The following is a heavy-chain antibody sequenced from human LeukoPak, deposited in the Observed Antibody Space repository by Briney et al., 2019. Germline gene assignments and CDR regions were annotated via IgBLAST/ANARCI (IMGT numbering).Heavy chain of an antibody. D-gene: IGHD2-15*01. J-gene: IGHJ4*02. CDR3: ARILGYCSGGSCSEGDY. CDR2: ISYDGSNK. V-gene: IGHV3-30*04. CDR1: GFTFSSYA. Sequence: GGSLRLSCAASGFTFSSYAMHWVRQAPGKGLEWVAVISYDGSNKYYADSVKGRFTISRDNSKNTLYLQMNSLRAEDTAVYYCARILGYCSGGSCSEGDYWSQGTLVTVSS.